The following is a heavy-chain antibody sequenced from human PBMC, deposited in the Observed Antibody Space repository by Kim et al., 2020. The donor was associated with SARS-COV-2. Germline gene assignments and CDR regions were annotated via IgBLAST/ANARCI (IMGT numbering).Heavy chain of an antibody. J-gene: IGHJ4*02. D-gene: IGHD6-13*01. CDR3: ATERPITAAGPPSFDY. Sequence: SVKVSCKASGGTFSSYAISWVRQAPGQGLEWMGGIIPIFGTANYAQKFQGRVTITADESTSTAYMELSSLRSEDTAVYYCATERPITAAGPPSFDYWGQGTLVTVSS. CDR1: GGTFSSYA. V-gene: IGHV1-69*13. CDR2: IIPIFGTA.